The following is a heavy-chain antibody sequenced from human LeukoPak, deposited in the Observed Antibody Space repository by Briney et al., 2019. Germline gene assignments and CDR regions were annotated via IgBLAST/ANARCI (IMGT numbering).Heavy chain of an antibody. CDR2: ISSSSSYI. CDR1: GFTFSSYS. J-gene: IGHJ4*02. V-gene: IGHV3-21*01. CDR3: ARDRSPRTGSGVRYFDY. D-gene: IGHD3-10*01. Sequence: GGSLRLSCAASGFTFSSYSMNWVRQAPGKGLEWVSSISSSSSYIYYADSVKGRFTISRDNAKNSLYLQMNSLRAEDTAVYYRARDRSPRTGSGVRYFDYWGQGTLVTVSS.